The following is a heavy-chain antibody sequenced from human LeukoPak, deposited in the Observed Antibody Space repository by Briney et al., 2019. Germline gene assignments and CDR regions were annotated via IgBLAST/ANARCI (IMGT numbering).Heavy chain of an antibody. J-gene: IGHJ4*02. CDR3: ARDKRELPRGFLDY. V-gene: IGHV3-21*01. Sequence: GGSLRLSCAASGFTFSSYSMNWVRQAPGKGLEWVSSISSSSSYIYYADSVKGRFTISRDNAKNSLYLQMNSLRAEDTAVYYCARDKRELPRGFLDYWGQGTLVTVSS. CDR2: ISSSSSYI. D-gene: IGHD1-26*01. CDR1: GFTFSSYS.